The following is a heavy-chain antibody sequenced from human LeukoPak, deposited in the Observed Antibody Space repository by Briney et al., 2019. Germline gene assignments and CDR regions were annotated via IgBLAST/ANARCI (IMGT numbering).Heavy chain of an antibody. CDR3: ARQLRGEAGTSHLQPFDN. V-gene: IGHV4-59*08. J-gene: IGHJ4*02. CDR1: GGSISSYY. D-gene: IGHD3-10*01. CDR2: IYYSGST. Sequence: PSETLSLTCTVSGGSISSYYWNWIRQPPGKGLEWIGYIYYSGSTNYNPSLKSRVTISLDTSKNQFSLKLSSVTAADTAVYFCARQLRGEAGTSHLQPFDNWGQGTLVTVSS.